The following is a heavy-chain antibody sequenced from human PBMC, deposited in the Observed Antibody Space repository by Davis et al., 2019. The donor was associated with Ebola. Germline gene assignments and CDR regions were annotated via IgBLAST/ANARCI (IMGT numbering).Heavy chain of an antibody. J-gene: IGHJ5*01. Sequence: PGGSLRLSCAASGFTFRSYDMHWVRQATGKGLEWGSAIGAAGDTYYPVSVKGRFTISRENAKNSLYLQMNSLRAEDTAVYYCARAGFGSTWFDCWGQGILVTVSS. CDR2: IGAAGDT. D-gene: IGHD6-13*01. CDR1: GFTFRSYD. CDR3: ARAGFGSTWFDC. V-gene: IGHV3-13*01.